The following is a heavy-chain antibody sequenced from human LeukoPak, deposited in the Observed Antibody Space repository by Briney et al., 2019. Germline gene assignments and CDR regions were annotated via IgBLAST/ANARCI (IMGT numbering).Heavy chain of an antibody. V-gene: IGHV3-11*01. CDR3: ARDDIIVGAAN. D-gene: IGHD1-26*01. CDR1: GFTFSDYY. J-gene: IGHJ4*02. Sequence: KAWGSLRLSCAASGFTFSDYYMSWIRQAPGKGLEWVSYISSSGSTIYYTDSVKGRFTISRDNAKNSLYLQMNSLRAGDTAVYYCARDDIIVGAANWGQGTLVTVSS. CDR2: ISSSGSTI.